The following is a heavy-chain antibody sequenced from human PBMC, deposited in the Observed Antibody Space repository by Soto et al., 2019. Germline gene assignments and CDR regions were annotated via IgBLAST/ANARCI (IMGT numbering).Heavy chain of an antibody. CDR3: ARPYEGGYSSNHHYYYALDV. Sequence: SVKVSCKISGGTFSRYSISWVRQAPGQGLEWMGGIVPIFGTRNYAQKFQDRVTITTDESATTAHMELSNLRSEDTAVYYCARPYEGGYSSNHHYYYALDVWGPGTTVTVSS. V-gene: IGHV1-69*05. CDR2: IVPIFGTR. J-gene: IGHJ6*02. CDR1: GGTFSRYS. D-gene: IGHD3-22*01.